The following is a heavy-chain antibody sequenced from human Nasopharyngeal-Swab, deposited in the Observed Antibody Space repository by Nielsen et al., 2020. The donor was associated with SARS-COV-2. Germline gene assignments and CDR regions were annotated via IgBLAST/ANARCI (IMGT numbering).Heavy chain of an antibody. CDR3: AKEGPGMFGVVGLDV. V-gene: IGHV3-30*18. CDR1: GFIFSNYG. J-gene: IGHJ6*02. Sequence: GESLKISCTASGFIFSNYGMHWVRQAPGKGLEWVAVISYDGINKYNADSVKGRFTTSRDNSKDTLYLQMNSLRPEDTAVYYCAKEGPGMFGVVGLDVWGQGTTVTVSS. D-gene: IGHD3-3*01. CDR2: ISYDGINK.